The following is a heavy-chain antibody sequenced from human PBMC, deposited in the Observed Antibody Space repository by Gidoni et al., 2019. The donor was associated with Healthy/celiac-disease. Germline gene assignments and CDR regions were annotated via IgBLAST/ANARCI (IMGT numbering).Heavy chain of an antibody. CDR1: GCTSSGYG. J-gene: IGHJ3*02. Sequence: QGKLGERGGGVVQRGRSRRLSGAAPGCTSSGYGLHWVRQAPGKGLEWVAVICYDGSNTYYADSVKGRFTISRDNSKNTLYLQMNSLRAEDTAVYYCARAPRMARSHDAFDIWGQGTMVTVSS. D-gene: IGHD2-8*01. V-gene: IGHV3-33*01. CDR3: ARAPRMARSHDAFDI. CDR2: ICYDGSNT.